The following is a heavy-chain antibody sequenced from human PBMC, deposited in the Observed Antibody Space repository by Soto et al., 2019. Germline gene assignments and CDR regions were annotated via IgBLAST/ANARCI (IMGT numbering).Heavy chain of an antibody. J-gene: IGHJ4*02. Sequence: SETLSLTCIVSGGSISSGDYNWNWIRQLPGTGLEWIGHIYGGGNTYSNPSLKSRVTISLDTSKNQFSLNLNSVTAADTAVYFCARGPSGDKVDYWGQGTLVTVSS. CDR3: ARGPSGDKVDY. V-gene: IGHV4-30-4*01. D-gene: IGHD1-26*01. CDR2: IYGGGNT. CDR1: GGSISSGDYN.